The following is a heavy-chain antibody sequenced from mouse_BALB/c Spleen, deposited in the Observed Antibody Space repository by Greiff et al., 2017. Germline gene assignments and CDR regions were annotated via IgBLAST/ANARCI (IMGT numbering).Heavy chain of an antibody. CDR1: GFSLTGYG. CDR3: ARGGYGSSYAMDY. J-gene: IGHJ4*01. V-gene: IGHV2-6-7*01. Sequence: VQLVESGPGLVAPSQSLSITCTVSGFSLTGYGVNWVRQPPGKGLEWLGMIWGDGSTDYNSALKSRLSISKDNSKSQVFLKMNSLQTDDTARYYCARGGYGSSYAMDYWGQGTSVTVSS. D-gene: IGHD1-1*01. CDR2: IWGDGST.